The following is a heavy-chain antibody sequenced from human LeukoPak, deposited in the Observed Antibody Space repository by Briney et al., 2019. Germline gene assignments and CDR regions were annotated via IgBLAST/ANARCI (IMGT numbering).Heavy chain of an antibody. V-gene: IGHV1-8*03. CDR3: AREGGGAAAGDFDY. CDR2: MNPNSGNT. Sequence: ASVKVSCKASGGTFSSYAISWVRQAPGQGLEWMGWMNPNSGNTGYAQKFQGRVTITRNTSISTAYMELSSLRSEDTAVYYCAREGGGAAAGDFDYWGQGTLVTVSS. J-gene: IGHJ4*02. CDR1: GGTFSSYA. D-gene: IGHD6-13*01.